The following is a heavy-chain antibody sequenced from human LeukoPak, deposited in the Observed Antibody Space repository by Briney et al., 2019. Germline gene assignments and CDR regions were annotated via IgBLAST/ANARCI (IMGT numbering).Heavy chain of an antibody. Sequence: PGGSLRLSCAASGFTFSGYEMNWVRQAPGKGLEWVSYISSSGSTIYYADSVKGRFTISRDNAKNSLYLQMNSLRAEDTAVYYCAREASGSYDYWGQGTLVTVSS. CDR2: ISSSGSTI. CDR3: AREASGSYDY. CDR1: GFTFSGYE. V-gene: IGHV3-48*03. J-gene: IGHJ4*02. D-gene: IGHD1-26*01.